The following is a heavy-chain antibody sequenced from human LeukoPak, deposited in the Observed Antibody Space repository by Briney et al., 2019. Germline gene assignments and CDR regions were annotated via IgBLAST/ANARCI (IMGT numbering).Heavy chain of an antibody. CDR3: ARCPPLGGVIVMSDY. CDR1: GGSISSSSYY. Sequence: SETLSLTCTVSGGSISSSSYYWGWIRQPPGKGLEWIGSIYYSGSTYYNPSLKSRVTISVDTSKNQFSLKLSSVTAADTAVYYCARCPPLGGVIVMSDYWGQGTLVTASS. V-gene: IGHV4-39*01. D-gene: IGHD3-16*02. CDR2: IYYSGST. J-gene: IGHJ4*02.